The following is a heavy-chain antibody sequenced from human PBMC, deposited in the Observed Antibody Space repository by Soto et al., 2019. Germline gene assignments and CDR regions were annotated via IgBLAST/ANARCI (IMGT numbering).Heavy chain of an antibody. CDR3: ARSSTSANYFDY. D-gene: IGHD2-2*01. V-gene: IGHV4-31*01. CDR1: GGSISSGGYY. Sequence: SETLSLTCTVSGGSISSGGYYWIWIRQHPGKGLEWIGYIYYSGSTYYNXXXKSXXXISVDTSKNQFSLKLSSVTAADTAVYSCARSSTSANYFDYWGQGTLVTVSS. CDR2: IYYSGST. J-gene: IGHJ4*02.